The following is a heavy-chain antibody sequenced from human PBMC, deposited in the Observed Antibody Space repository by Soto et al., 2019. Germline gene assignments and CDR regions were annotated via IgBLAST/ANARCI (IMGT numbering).Heavy chain of an antibody. CDR2: IYYSGST. V-gene: IGHV4-59*08. J-gene: IGHJ6*02. CDR3: ARQVYYYYGMDV. Sequence: SETLCLTCSVSGGSISSYDGSWIRQPPGKGLEWIGYIYYSGSTNYNPSLKSRVTISVDTSKNQFSLKLSSVTAADTAVYYCARQVYYYYGMDVWGQGTTVTVS. CDR1: GGSISSYD.